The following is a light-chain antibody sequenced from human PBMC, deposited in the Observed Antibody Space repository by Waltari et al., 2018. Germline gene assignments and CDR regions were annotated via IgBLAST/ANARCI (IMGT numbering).Light chain of an antibody. CDR3: QLYGSSPMYT. V-gene: IGKV3-20*01. CDR1: QSVSGIF. CDR2: GAS. Sequence: EIVLTQSPGPLSLSPGERATLSCRASQSVSGIFLAWYQQKPAQAPRLLMYGASSRATGIPDRFSGSGSGTDFTLTISRLEPEDFAVYYCQLYGSSPMYTFGQGTKLEIK. J-gene: IGKJ2*01.